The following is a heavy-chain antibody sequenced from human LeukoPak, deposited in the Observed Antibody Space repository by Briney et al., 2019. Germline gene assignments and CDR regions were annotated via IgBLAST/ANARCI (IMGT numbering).Heavy chain of an antibody. CDR3: ARGSGNDY. D-gene: IGHD4-23*01. J-gene: IGHJ4*02. CDR1: GGTFSSYA. V-gene: IGHV1-46*01. Sequence: ASVKVSCKASGGTFSSYAISWVRQAPGQGLEWMGIINPSGGSTSYAQKFQGRVTMTRDTSTSTVYMELSSLRSEDTAVYYCARGSGNDYWGQGTLVTVSS. CDR2: INPSGGST.